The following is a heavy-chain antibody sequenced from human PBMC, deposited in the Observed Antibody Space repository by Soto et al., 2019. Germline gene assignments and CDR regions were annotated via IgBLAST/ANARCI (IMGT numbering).Heavy chain of an antibody. Sequence: GSLRLSCASSGFTSTDHALTWVRQAPGKGLEWVAFTTSHSYGGTTDYAASVKGRFTISRDDSKSIAYLQMNSLQIADTAIYYCDRDGDYYGMDVCGQGTTVTVSS. V-gene: IGHV3-49*04. CDR3: DRDGDYYGMDV. CDR2: TTSHSYGGTT. J-gene: IGHJ6*02. CDR1: GFTSTDHA. D-gene: IGHD3-3*01.